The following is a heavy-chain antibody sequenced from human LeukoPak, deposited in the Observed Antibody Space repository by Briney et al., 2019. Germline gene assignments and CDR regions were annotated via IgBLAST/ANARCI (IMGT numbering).Heavy chain of an antibody. CDR1: EFTLSNYW. CDR3: ARDYGGNRRAFDI. Sequence: PGGSLRLSCAASEFTLSNYWMHWVRQAPGKGLVWVSRIKSDGTSTFYADSVKGRFTIYRDNAKNTMYLQMNSLRAEDTAVYYCARDYGGNRRAFDIWGQGTMVTVSS. CDR2: IKSDGTST. J-gene: IGHJ3*02. D-gene: IGHD4-23*01. V-gene: IGHV3-74*01.